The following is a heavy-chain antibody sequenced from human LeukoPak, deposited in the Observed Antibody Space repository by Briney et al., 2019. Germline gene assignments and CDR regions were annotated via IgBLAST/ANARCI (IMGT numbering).Heavy chain of an antibody. Sequence: QPGGSLRLSCAASGFTFNSYSMHWVRQAPGKGLEWVTAISDDETYKFYADSVKGRFTISRDNSKNNVYLQMYSLRVEDTSIYYCVRDYNWGFDYWGQGTVVTVSS. CDR1: GFTFNSYS. J-gene: IGHJ4*02. CDR2: ISDDETYK. D-gene: IGHD1-1*01. V-gene: IGHV3-30-3*01. CDR3: VRDYNWGFDY.